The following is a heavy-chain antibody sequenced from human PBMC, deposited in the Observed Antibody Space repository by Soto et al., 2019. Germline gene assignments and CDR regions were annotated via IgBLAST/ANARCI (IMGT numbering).Heavy chain of an antibody. D-gene: IGHD2-21*02. V-gene: IGHV1-18*01. J-gene: IGHJ5*02. CDR1: GYTFTSYG. Sequence: QVQLVQSGAEVKKPGASVKVSCKASGYTFTSYGISWVRQAPGQGLEWMGWISAYNGNTNYAQKLQGRGTMTTDTSTSTAYMELRSLRSDDTAVYYCARDKGAYCGGDCYSTWFDPWGQGTLVTVSS. CDR3: ARDKGAYCGGDCYSTWFDP. CDR2: ISAYNGNT.